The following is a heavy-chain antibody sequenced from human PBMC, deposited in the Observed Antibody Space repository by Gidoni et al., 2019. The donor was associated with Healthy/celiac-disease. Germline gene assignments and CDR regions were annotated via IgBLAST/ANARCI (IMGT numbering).Heavy chain of an antibody. D-gene: IGHD6-19*01. CDR2: IYYSGST. CDR1: GGSIRSGDYY. V-gene: IGHV4-30-4*01. J-gene: IGHJ2*01. Sequence: QVQLQESGPGLVKPSQTLSLTCTVSGGSIRSGDYYWSWIRQPPGKGLEWIGYIYYSGSTYYNPSLKSRVTISVDTSKNQFSLKLSSVTAADTAVYYCARGVAGFNWYFDLWGRGTLVTVSS. CDR3: ARGVAGFNWYFDL.